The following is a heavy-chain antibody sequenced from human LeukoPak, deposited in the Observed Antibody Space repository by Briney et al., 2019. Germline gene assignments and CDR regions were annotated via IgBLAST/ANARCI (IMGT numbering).Heavy chain of an antibody. J-gene: IGHJ4*02. V-gene: IGHV4-39*01. CDR3: ARQTGSGLFILP. D-gene: IGHD3/OR15-3a*01. CDR2: IYYSGNT. CDR1: GGSISSSSYY. Sequence: SKTLSLTCTVSGGSISSSSYYWGWIRQPPGKGLEWIGSIYYSGNTYYNASLKSQVSISIDTSKNQFSLKLTSVTAADTAVYYCARQTGSGLFILPGGQGTLVTVSS.